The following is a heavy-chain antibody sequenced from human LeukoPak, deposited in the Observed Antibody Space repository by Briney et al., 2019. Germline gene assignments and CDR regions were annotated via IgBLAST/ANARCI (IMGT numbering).Heavy chain of an antibody. CDR3: ARGLYDYVWGSYRYTGDY. D-gene: IGHD3-16*02. CDR2: MNPNSGNA. V-gene: IGHV1-8*03. Sequence: GASVKVSCKASGYTFTSYDINWVRQATGQGLEWMGWMNPNSGNAGYAQKFQGRVTITRNTSISTAYMELSSLRSEDTAVSYCARGLYDYVWGSYRYTGDYWGQGTLVTVSS. CDR1: GYTFTSYD. J-gene: IGHJ4*02.